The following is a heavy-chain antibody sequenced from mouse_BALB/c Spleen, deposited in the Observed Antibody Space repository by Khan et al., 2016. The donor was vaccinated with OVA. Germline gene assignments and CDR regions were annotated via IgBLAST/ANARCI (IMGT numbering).Heavy chain of an antibody. CDR3: ARGGYGSPFAY. J-gene: IGHJ3*01. D-gene: IGHD1-1*01. V-gene: IGHV1S127*01. CDR2: IDPSKSET. Sequence: QIQLVQSGPELVRPGASVKMSCKASGYTFTSFWIHWVKQRPGQGLEWIGMIDPSKSETRLNQKFKDKAALNVDKSSNTAYMQLSSLPSEDSAVYYCARGGYGSPFAYWGQGTLVTVSA. CDR1: GYTFTSFW.